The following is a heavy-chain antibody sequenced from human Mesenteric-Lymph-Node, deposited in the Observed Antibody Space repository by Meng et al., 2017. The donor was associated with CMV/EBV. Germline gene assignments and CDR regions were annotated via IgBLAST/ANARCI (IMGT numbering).Heavy chain of an antibody. CDR2: INQDGSSK. D-gene: IGHD3-10*01. CDR1: GFTFSRYW. Sequence: GESLKISCGASGFTFSRYWMTWVRQAPGKGLEWVANINQDGSSKDYVDSVKGRFAISRDNTKNSVYLQMNDVTAEDTAVYYCGGPPLSGGGQGTLVTVSS. CDR3: GGPPLSG. V-gene: IGHV3-7*01. J-gene: IGHJ4*02.